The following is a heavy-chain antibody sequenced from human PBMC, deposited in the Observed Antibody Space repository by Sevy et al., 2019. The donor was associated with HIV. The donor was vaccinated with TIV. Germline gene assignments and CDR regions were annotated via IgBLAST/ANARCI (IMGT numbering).Heavy chain of an antibody. CDR2: IGTSGSTT. CDR1: AVPFSNYA. Sequence: GSLRLSCAASAVPFSNYAMSWVRQAPGKGLEWVSTIGTSGSTTNDAGPVRGRFTISRDNSRNTLYLQMNTLRVEDTAVYYCAKEDTHRRRDFWGQGTLVTVSS. V-gene: IGHV3-23*01. J-gene: IGHJ4*02. CDR3: AKEDTHRRRDF.